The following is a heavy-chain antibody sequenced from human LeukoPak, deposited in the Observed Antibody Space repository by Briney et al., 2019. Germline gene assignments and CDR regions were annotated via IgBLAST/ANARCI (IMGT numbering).Heavy chain of an antibody. CDR1: GGTFSSYA. Sequence: SVKVSCKASGGTFSSYAISWVRQAPGQGLEWMGGIIPIFGTANYAQKFQGRVTITTDESTSTAYMELSSLRSEDTAVYYCARSRDYYDSSGYYFGFDYWGQGTLVTASS. V-gene: IGHV1-69*05. D-gene: IGHD3-22*01. J-gene: IGHJ4*02. CDR2: IIPIFGTA. CDR3: ARSRDYYDSSGYYFGFDY.